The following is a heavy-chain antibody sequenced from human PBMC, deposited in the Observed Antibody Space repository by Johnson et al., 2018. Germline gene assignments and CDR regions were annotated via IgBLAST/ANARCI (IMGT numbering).Heavy chain of an antibody. CDR3: AREVRGLALLPGTFDI. CDR1: GFTFGDYA. Sequence: VQLVQSGGGLVQPGRSLRLSCTTSGFTFGDYAMTWFRQAPGKGLEWVGFIRSTAYGETTQYAASVKGRFTVSRDDSNGIAYLQMNSLKTEDTGVYYCAREVRGLALLPGTFDIWGQGTMVTVSS. CDR2: IRSTAYGETT. J-gene: IGHJ3*02. D-gene: IGHD3-16*01. V-gene: IGHV3-49*03.